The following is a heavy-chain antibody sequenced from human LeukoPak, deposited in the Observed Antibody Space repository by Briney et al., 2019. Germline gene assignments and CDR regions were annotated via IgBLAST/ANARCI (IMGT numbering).Heavy chain of an antibody. Sequence: GESLKISCKGSGYSFTSYWIGWVRQMPGKGLEWMGIIYPGDSDTRYSPSFQGQVTISADKSISTAYLQWSSLKASDTAMYYCARCSGGSCYPNDAFDIWGQGTMVTVPS. J-gene: IGHJ3*02. V-gene: IGHV5-51*01. CDR1: GYSFTSYW. D-gene: IGHD2-15*01. CDR3: ARCSGGSCYPNDAFDI. CDR2: IYPGDSDT.